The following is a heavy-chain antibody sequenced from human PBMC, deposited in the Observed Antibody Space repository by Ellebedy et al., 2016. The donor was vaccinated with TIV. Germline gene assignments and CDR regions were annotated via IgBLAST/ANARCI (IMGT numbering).Heavy chain of an antibody. CDR2: IGGSGSWP. Sequence: GGSLRLSXAASGFTFRSYAMSWVRQAPGKGLEWVSAIGGSGSWPYYADAVKGRFTISRDNSQNTLYLQMNSLRAEDTAIYYCAKGYMDVWGQGTTVIVSS. V-gene: IGHV3-23*01. J-gene: IGHJ6*02. CDR1: GFTFRSYA. CDR3: AKGYMDV. D-gene: IGHD2-15*01.